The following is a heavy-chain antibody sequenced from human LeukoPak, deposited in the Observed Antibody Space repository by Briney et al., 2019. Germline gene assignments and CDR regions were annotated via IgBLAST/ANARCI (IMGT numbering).Heavy chain of an antibody. CDR1: GGPISSYY. CDR3: ARSHNWFDP. Sequence: PSETLSLTCTVSGGPISSYYWSWLRQPPGKGLEWIGYIYYSGSTNYNPSLKSRVTISVDTSKNQFSLKLSSVTAADTAVYYCARSHNWFDPWGQGTLVTVSS. CDR2: IYYSGST. V-gene: IGHV4-59*01. J-gene: IGHJ5*02.